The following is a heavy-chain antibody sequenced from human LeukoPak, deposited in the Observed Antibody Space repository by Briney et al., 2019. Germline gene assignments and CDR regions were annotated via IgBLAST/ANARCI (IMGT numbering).Heavy chain of an antibody. CDR3: ASSLGYCSSTSCLDYGY. CDR2: IIPFFGTA. CDR1: GGTFSSYA. V-gene: IGHV1-69*13. Sequence: SVKVSCKASGGTFSSYAISWVRQAPGQGLEWMGGIIPFFGTANYAQKFQGRVTITADESTSTAYMELSSLRSEDTAVYYCASSLGYCSSTSCLDYGYWGQGTLVTVSS. D-gene: IGHD2-2*01. J-gene: IGHJ4*02.